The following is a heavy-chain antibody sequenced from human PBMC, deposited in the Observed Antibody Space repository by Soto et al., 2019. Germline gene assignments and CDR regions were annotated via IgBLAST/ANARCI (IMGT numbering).Heavy chain of an antibody. CDR1: GGSISSYY. D-gene: IGHD5-12*01. CDR3: ARRDGYPSKGFDY. J-gene: IGHJ4*02. Sequence: QVQLQESGPGLVKPSETLSLTCTVSGGSISSYYWSWIRQPPGKGLEWIGYIYYSGSTNYNPSLNSRVTISVDTSKNQFSLKLSSVTAADTAVYYCARRDGYPSKGFDYWGQGTLVTVSS. CDR2: IYYSGST. V-gene: IGHV4-59*01.